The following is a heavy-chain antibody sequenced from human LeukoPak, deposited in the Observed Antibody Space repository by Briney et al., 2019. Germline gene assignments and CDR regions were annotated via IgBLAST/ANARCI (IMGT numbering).Heavy chain of an antibody. CDR3: AREWQQLGFDP. D-gene: IGHD6-13*01. J-gene: IGHJ5*02. CDR1: GFTVSSNY. V-gene: IGHV3-74*01. Sequence: GGSLRLSCAASGFTVSSNYMSWVRQAPGKGLEWVSRINSDGSSTSYADSVKGRFTISRDNAKNTLYLQMNSLRAEDTAVYYCAREWQQLGFDPWGQGTLVTVSS. CDR2: INSDGSST.